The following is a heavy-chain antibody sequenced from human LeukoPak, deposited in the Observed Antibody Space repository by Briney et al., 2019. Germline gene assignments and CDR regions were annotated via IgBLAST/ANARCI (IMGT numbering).Heavy chain of an antibody. CDR1: GFTFSSYG. D-gene: IGHD2-2*01. CDR3: AKEMSSSNIDH. V-gene: IGHV3-30*18. Sequence: GRSLRLSCAASGFTFSSYGMHWVRQAPGKGLEWEAVISFDGKTQYYIDSVKGRFTTSRDNSKNTLYLQMNSLRAEDTAVYYCAKEMSSSNIDHCGQGTLVTVSS. J-gene: IGHJ4*02. CDR2: ISFDGKTQ.